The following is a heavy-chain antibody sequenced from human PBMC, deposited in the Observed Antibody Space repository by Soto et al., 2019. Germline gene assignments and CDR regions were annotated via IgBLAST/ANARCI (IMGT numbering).Heavy chain of an antibody. CDR1: GFNFRSYG. CDR3: TSDQHSNYFDN. V-gene: IGHV3-33*01. D-gene: IGHD4-4*01. CDR2: IWPNGSKT. Sequence: GASLRLSCVASGFNFRSYGMHCVRQAPGKGLEWVAIIWPNGSKTYYAASVKGRFGISRDNSKNTLFLQMKGLGAEDTALYYCTSDQHSNYFDNWGQGTLVTVSS. J-gene: IGHJ4*02.